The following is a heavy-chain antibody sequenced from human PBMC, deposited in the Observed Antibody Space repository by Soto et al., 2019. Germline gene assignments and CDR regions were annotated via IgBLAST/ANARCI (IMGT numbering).Heavy chain of an antibody. D-gene: IGHD2-15*01. CDR2: ISYDGNNK. Sequence: QVQLVESGGGVVQPGRSLRLSCAASGFTFSSYAMYWVRQAPGKGLEWVAVISYDGNNKYYADSVKGRFTISRDNSKNTLYLQMNSLRAEYTAVYYCARAGCDGGSCYTLVGLRYGMDVWGQGTTVTGSS. J-gene: IGHJ6*02. V-gene: IGHV3-30-3*01. CDR3: ARAGCDGGSCYTLVGLRYGMDV. CDR1: GFTFSSYA.